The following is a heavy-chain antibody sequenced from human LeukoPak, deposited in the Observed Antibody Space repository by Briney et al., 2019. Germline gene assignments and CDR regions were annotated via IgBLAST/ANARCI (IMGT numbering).Heavy chain of an antibody. CDR2: IYSSGST. V-gene: IGHV4-59*12. J-gene: IGHJ4*02. D-gene: IGHD6-19*01. Sequence: SETLSLTCTVSGGSISSYFWSWIRQPPGKGLEWIGYIYSSGSTNYNPSLKSRVTISVDTSKSQFSLKLSSVTAADTVVYYCARKYSSGWAYFDYWGQGILVTVSS. CDR1: GGSISSYF. CDR3: ARKYSSGWAYFDY.